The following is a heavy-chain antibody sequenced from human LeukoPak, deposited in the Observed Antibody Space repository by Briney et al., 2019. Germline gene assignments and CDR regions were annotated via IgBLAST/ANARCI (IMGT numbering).Heavy chain of an antibody. J-gene: IGHJ4*02. CDR2: IYHSGST. CDR3: ASNKTPEGFDY. CDR1: GGSISSGGYY. V-gene: IGHV4-30-2*01. Sequence: PSETLSLTCTVSGGSISSGGYYWSWIRQPPGKGLEWIGYIYHSGSTYYNPSLKSRVTISVDRSKNQFSLKLSSVTAADTAVYYCASNKTPEGFDYWGQGTLVTVSS.